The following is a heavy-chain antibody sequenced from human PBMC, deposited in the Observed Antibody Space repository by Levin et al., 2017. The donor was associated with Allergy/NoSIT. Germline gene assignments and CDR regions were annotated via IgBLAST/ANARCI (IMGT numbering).Heavy chain of an antibody. CDR1: GGSFSGYY. V-gene: IGHV4-34*01. CDR2: INHSGST. J-gene: IGHJ6*02. D-gene: IGHD2-15*01. Sequence: TSETLSLTCAVYGGSFSGYYWSWIRQPPGKGLEWIGEINHSGSTNYNPSLKSRVTISVDTSKNQFSLKLSSVTAADTAVYYCARVCTPVVAATPYYYGMDVWGQGTTVTVSS. CDR3: ARVCTPVVAATPYYYGMDV.